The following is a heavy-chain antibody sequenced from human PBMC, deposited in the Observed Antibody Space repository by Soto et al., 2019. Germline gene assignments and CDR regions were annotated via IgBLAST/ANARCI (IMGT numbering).Heavy chain of an antibody. CDR2: INHSGST. J-gene: IGHJ6*02. CDR1: GGSFSGYY. Sequence: PSETLSLTCAVYGGSFSGYYWSWIRQPPGKGLEWIGEINHSGSTNYNPSLKSRVTISVDTSKNQFSLKLSSVTAADTAVYYCARIYGSGNYYYYYGMDVWGQGTTVTVSS. V-gene: IGHV4-34*01. CDR3: ARIYGSGNYYYYYGMDV. D-gene: IGHD3-10*01.